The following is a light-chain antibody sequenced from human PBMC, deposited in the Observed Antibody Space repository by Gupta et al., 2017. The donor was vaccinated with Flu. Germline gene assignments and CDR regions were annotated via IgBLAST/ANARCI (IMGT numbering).Light chain of an antibody. CDR3: QQDYTTPCT. CDR1: QGIRSD. J-gene: IGKJ1*01. CDR2: AAS. Sequence: AIQMTQSPSSLSASVGDRVTITCRASQGIRSDLAWHQQKPGKAPKLLIYAASSLQSGVPSRFSGSGSGTEFTLTISSLQPEDVATYYCQQDYTTPCTFGQGTKVEIK. V-gene: IGKV1-6*01.